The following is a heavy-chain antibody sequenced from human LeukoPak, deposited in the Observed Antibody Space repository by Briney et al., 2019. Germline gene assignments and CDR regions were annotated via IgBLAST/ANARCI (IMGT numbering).Heavy chain of an antibody. J-gene: IGHJ4*02. D-gene: IGHD3-22*01. CDR2: IYYSGST. V-gene: IGHV4-39*01. Sequence: SETLSLTCTVSGGSISSSSYFWGWIRQPPGKGLEWIASIYYSGSTYYNPSLKSRVTISVDTSKNQFSLKLSSVTAADTSVYYCVRLNRYYDSSGYGDYWGQGTLVTVSS. CDR3: VRLNRYYDSSGYGDY. CDR1: GGSISSSSYF.